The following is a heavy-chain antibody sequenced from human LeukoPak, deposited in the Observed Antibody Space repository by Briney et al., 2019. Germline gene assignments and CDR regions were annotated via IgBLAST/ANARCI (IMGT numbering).Heavy chain of an antibody. J-gene: IGHJ4*01. D-gene: IGHD6-13*01. CDR3: ARHGYSXSWXYFDY. CDR1: GGSLSSGSYY. CDR2: IYTSGST. Sequence: SQTLSLTCTVSGGSLSSGSYYWSWIRQPAGKGLEWIGRIYTSGSTNYNPSLKSRVTISVDTSKNQFSLKLSSVTAADTAVYYCARHGYSXSWXYFDY. V-gene: IGHV4-61*02.